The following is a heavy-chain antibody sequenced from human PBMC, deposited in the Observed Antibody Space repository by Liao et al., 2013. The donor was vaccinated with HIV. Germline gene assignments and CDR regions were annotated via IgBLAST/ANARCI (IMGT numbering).Heavy chain of an antibody. Sequence: QLQLQESGPGLVRPSETLSLTCTVSGGSISSSSYYWSWIRQPPGKGLEWIGEINHSGSTNYNPSLKSRVTISVDTSKNQFSLKLSSVIAADTAVYYCARATVATDYWGQGTLVTVSS. CDR1: GGSISSSSYY. CDR3: ARATVATDY. V-gene: IGHV4-39*07. D-gene: IGHD4-23*01. CDR2: INHSGST. J-gene: IGHJ4*02.